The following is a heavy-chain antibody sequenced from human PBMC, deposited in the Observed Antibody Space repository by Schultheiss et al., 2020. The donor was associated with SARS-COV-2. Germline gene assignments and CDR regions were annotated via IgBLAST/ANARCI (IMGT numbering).Heavy chain of an antibody. CDR1: GGSISSYY. CDR2: IYYSGST. CDR3: ARANYDSSGYYLDAFDI. D-gene: IGHD3-22*01. J-gene: IGHJ3*02. V-gene: IGHV4-59*01. Sequence: SETLSLTCTVSGGSISSYYWSWIRQPPGKGLEWIGYIYYSGSTNYNPSLKSRVTISVDTSKNQFSLKLSSVTAADTAVYYCARANYDSSGYYLDAFDIWGQGTMVTVSS.